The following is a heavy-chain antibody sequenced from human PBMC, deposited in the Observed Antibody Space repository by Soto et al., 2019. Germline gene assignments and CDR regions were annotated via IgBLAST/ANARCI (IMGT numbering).Heavy chain of an antibody. CDR2: INAGNGNT. CDR1: GYTFTSYA. J-gene: IGHJ6*02. Sequence: ASVKVSCKASGYTFTSYAMHWVRQAPGQRLEWMGWINAGNGNTKYSQKFQGRVTITRDTSASTAYMELSSLRSEDTAVYYCARSVELRDFDWPLYGMDVWGQGTTVTVSS. CDR3: ARSVELRDFDWPLYGMDV. V-gene: IGHV1-3*01. D-gene: IGHD3-9*01.